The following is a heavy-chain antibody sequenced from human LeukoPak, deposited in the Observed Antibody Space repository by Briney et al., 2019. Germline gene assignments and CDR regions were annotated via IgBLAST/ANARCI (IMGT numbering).Heavy chain of an antibody. V-gene: IGHV4-31*03. CDR1: GGSISSGGYY. J-gene: IGHJ5*02. CDR2: IYYSGST. CDR3: ARARGGSYNWFDP. Sequence: PSETLSLTCTVSGGSISSGGYYWSWTRQHPGKGLEWIGYIYYSGSTYYNPSLKSRVTISVDTSKNQFSLKLSSVTAADTAVYYCARARGGSYNWFDPWGQGTLVTVSS. D-gene: IGHD2-15*01.